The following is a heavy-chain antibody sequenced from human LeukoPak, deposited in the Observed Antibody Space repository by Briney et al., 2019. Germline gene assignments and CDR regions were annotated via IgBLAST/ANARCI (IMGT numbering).Heavy chain of an antibody. J-gene: IGHJ4*02. CDR2: IYHSGST. CDR3: ARLRCSSTSCYLGYYFDY. D-gene: IGHD2-2*01. Sequence: SETLSLTCAVSGYSISSGYYWGWIRPPPGKGLEWIGSIYHSGSTYYNPSLKSRVTISVDTPKNQFSLKLSSVTAADTAVYYCARLRCSSTSCYLGYYFDYWGQGTLVTVSS. V-gene: IGHV4-38-2*01. CDR1: GYSISSGYY.